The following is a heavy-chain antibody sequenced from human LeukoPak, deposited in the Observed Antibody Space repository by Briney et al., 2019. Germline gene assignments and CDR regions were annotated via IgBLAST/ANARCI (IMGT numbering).Heavy chain of an antibody. CDR1: GYTFTSYD. J-gene: IGHJ5*02. D-gene: IGHD1-26*01. CDR3: ARGIVGARIEKNWFDP. V-gene: IGHV1-8*01. Sequence: GASVKVSCKASGYTFTSYDINWVRQATGQGLEWMGWMNPNSGNTGYAQKFQGRVTMTRNTSISTAYMELSSLRSEDTAVYYCARGIVGARIEKNWFDPWGQGTLVTVSS. CDR2: MNPNSGNT.